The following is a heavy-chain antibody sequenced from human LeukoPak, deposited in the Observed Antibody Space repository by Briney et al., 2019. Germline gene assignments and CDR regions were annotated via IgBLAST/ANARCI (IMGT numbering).Heavy chain of an antibody. V-gene: IGHV1-69*05. Sequence: SVKVSCKASGGTFSSYAISWVRQAPGQGLEWMGGIIPIFGTANYAQKFQGRVTITTDESTSTAYMELSSLRSEDTAVYDCARDRGYSYGYLDYWGQGTLVTVSS. J-gene: IGHJ4*02. CDR1: GGTFSSYA. CDR2: IIPIFGTA. D-gene: IGHD5-18*01. CDR3: ARDRGYSYGYLDY.